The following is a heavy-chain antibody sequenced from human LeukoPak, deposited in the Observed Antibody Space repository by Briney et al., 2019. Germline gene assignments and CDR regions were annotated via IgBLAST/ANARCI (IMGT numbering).Heavy chain of an antibody. CDR2: IRYDGNPT. CDR1: GFTFSSYG. Sequence: GGSLRLSCAASGFTFSSYGMHWVRQAPGKGLEWASFIRYDGNPTYCADSVKGRFTISRDNSKNMVYMQMNSLRVEDTAVYYCAKDFPYGPDHWGQGTLVSVSS. D-gene: IGHD3-10*01. CDR3: AKDFPYGPDH. V-gene: IGHV3-30*02. J-gene: IGHJ4*02.